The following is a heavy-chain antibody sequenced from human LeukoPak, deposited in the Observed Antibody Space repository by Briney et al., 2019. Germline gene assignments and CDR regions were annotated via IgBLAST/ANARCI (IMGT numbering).Heavy chain of an antibody. CDR3: ARALYYYDSSGSLFSNFYFDY. J-gene: IGHJ4*02. Sequence: SVKVSCKASGGTFSSYAISWVRQAPGQGLEWMGGIIPIFGTANYAQKFQGRVTITTDESTSTVYMELSSLRSEDTAVYYCARALYYYDSSGSLFSNFYFDYWGQGTLVTVSS. CDR1: GGTFSSYA. V-gene: IGHV1-69*05. D-gene: IGHD3-22*01. CDR2: IIPIFGTA.